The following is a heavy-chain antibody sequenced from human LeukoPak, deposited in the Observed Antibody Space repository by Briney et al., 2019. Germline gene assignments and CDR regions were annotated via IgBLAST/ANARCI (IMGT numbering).Heavy chain of an antibody. CDR3: AKKKYSSFDY. J-gene: IGHJ4*02. CDR2: ISHDGYST. D-gene: IGHD2-21*01. V-gene: IGHV3-7*01. CDR1: GFYFNPYW. Sequence: GGSLRLSCVASGFYFNPYWMAWVRHAPGKGLEWVATISHDGYSTFYVDSVRGRFSISRDTAQNSLFLQMSSLRVDDTAVFYCAKKKYSSFDYWGQGALVTVSS.